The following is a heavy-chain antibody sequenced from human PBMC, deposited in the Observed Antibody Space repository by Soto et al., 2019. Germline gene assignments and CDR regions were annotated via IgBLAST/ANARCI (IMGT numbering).Heavy chain of an antibody. V-gene: IGHV3-9*01. J-gene: IGHJ4*02. CDR2: ISWNSGSI. D-gene: IGHD3-10*01. CDR3: AKFRGRFGELYFDY. Sequence: EVQLVESGGGLVQPGRSLRLSCAASGFTFDDYAMHWVRQAPGKGLEWVSGISWNSGSIGYADSVKGRFTISRDNAKNSLYLQMNSLRAEDTALYYCAKFRGRFGELYFDYWGQGTLVTVSS. CDR1: GFTFDDYA.